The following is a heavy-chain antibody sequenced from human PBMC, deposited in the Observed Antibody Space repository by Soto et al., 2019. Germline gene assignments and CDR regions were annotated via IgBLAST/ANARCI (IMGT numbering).Heavy chain of an antibody. CDR3: AKGGSGSCYYYYYGMDV. CDR1: GFTFDDYA. V-gene: IGHV3-43*02. J-gene: IGHJ6*02. D-gene: IGHD1-26*01. Sequence: GGSLRLSCAASGFTFDDYAMHWVRQAPGKGLEWVSLISGDGGSTYYADSVKGRFTISRDNSKNSLYLQMNSLRTEDTAVYYCAKGGSGSCYYYYYGMDVWGQGTTVTVSS. CDR2: ISGDGGST.